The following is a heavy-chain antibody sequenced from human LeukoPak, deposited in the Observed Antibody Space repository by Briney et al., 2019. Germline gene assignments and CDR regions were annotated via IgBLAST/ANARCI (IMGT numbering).Heavy chain of an antibody. CDR2: ISGSGGST. CDR3: AKDPSIPSSGSYYPHYFDY. V-gene: IGHV3-23*01. D-gene: IGHD3-10*01. J-gene: IGHJ4*02. CDR1: GFSFSSYV. Sequence: GGSLRLSCAASGFSFSSYVMSWVRQAPGKGLEWVSAISGSGGSTYYADSVKGRFTISRDKSKNRLYLQMNSLRAEDTAVYYCAKDPSIPSSGSYYPHYFDYWGQGTLVTVSS.